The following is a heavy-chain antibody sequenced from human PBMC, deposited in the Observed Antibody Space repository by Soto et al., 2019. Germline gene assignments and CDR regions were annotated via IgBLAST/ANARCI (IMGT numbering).Heavy chain of an antibody. Sequence: QVQLQESGPGLVKPSKTLSLTSTVSGGSTSSGGYYGSWTRQHPGKGREWIGYIYYSGSTYYNPSLKSRVTISVDTSKNQFSLKLSSVTAADTAVYYCAREGVVAATSAFDIWGQGTMVTVSS. CDR3: AREGVVAATSAFDI. CDR2: IYYSGST. J-gene: IGHJ3*02. V-gene: IGHV4-31*03. D-gene: IGHD2-15*01. CDR1: GGSTSSGGYY.